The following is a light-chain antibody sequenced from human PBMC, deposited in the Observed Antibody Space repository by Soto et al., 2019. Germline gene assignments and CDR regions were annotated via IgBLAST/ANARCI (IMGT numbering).Light chain of an antibody. Sequence: QSVLTQPPSASGTPGQRVTISCTGSSSNIGSTYDVQWYQQLPGTAPKLLIHGNTNRPSGVPDRFSGSKSGTSASLAITGLQADDEADYYCQSYDDSLSVHYVFGTGTKVTVL. CDR1: SSNIGSTYD. J-gene: IGLJ1*01. CDR3: QSYDDSLSVHYV. CDR2: GNT. V-gene: IGLV1-40*01.